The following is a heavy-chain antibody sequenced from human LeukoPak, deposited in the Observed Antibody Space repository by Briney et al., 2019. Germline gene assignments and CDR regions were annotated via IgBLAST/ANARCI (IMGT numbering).Heavy chain of an antibody. CDR2: IGSGSGGRT. D-gene: IGHD6-13*01. J-gene: IGHJ4*02. CDR1: GFTFTTLW. Sequence: GGSLRLSCAASGFTFTTLWMSWVRQAPGKGLEWVSGIGSGSGGRTYYADSVKGRFSISRDNSRDTLNLQMNSLRAEDTAIYYCVQSTAWYRSSWYLIYWGQGILVTVSS. V-gene: IGHV3-23*01. CDR3: VQSTAWYRSSWYLIY.